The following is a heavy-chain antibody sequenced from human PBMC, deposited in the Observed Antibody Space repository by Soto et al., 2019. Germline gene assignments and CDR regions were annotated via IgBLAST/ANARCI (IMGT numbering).Heavy chain of an antibody. Sequence: VSDGTLINLYGTCIRKPPGKGLEWIAHVSYAGVTKYNPSLQSRATISVDTSKSHFSLKLSSVTAADTAVYYCARGRSIAARHPGRRTWFAPLGQGTLVTVSS. D-gene: IGHD6-6*01. CDR1: DGTLINLY. J-gene: IGHJ5*02. CDR2: VSYAGVT. CDR3: ARGRSIAARHPGRRTWFAP. V-gene: IGHV4-59*11.